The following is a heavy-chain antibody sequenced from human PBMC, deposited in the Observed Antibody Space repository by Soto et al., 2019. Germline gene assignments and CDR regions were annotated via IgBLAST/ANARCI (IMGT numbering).Heavy chain of an antibody. D-gene: IGHD6-25*01. CDR1: GGSISSSSYY. J-gene: IGHJ5*02. CDR3: ARHFNAYSSGRGWFDP. Sequence: SETRSLTCTVSGGSISSSSYYWGWIRQPPGKGLEWIGSIYYSGSTYYNPSLKSRVTISVDTSKNQFSLKLSSVTAADTAVYYCARHFNAYSSGRGWFDPWGQGTLVTVSS. CDR2: IYYSGST. V-gene: IGHV4-39*01.